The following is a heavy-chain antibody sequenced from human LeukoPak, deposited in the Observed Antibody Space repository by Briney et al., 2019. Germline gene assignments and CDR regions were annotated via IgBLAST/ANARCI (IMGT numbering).Heavy chain of an antibody. J-gene: IGHJ4*02. D-gene: IGHD6-13*01. CDR2: IFYSGGT. CDR3: ARHLTIAAAGTFDY. V-gene: IGHV4-59*08. CDR1: GGSISNYY. Sequence: PSETLSLTCTVSGGSISNYYWSWIRQPPGKGLEWIGYIFYSGGTNYNPSLKSRVTISVDTSKNQFSLRPNSVTAADTAVYYCARHLTIAAAGTFDYWGQGTLVTVSS.